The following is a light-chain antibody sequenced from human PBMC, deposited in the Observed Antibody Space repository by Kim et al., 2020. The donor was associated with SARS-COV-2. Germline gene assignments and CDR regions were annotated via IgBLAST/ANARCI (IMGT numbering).Light chain of an antibody. Sequence: EIVMTQSPATLSVSPGERATLSCRASESVNNKLAWYQKKPGQAPRLLIFGASSRATGIPARFSGSVSGTDFTLTISSLQSEDFAVYYCHHYNNWPRTFGQGTKVDIK. CDR2: GAS. CDR3: HHYNNWPRT. V-gene: IGKV3-15*01. J-gene: IGKJ1*01. CDR1: ESVNNK.